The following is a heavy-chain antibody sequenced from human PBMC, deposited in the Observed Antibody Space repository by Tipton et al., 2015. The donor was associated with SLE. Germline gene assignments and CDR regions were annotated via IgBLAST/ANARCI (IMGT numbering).Heavy chain of an antibody. Sequence: TLSLTCSVSGGSISSGSYHWSWIRQPPGKGLEWIGYIYYSGSTNYNPSLKSRVTISVDTSKNQFSLKLSSVTAADTAVYYCARDRGRDYSMDVWGRGTTVIVSS. J-gene: IGHJ6*02. D-gene: IGHD6-25*01. CDR3: ARDRGRDYSMDV. CDR2: IYYSGST. V-gene: IGHV4-61*01. CDR1: GGSISSGSYH.